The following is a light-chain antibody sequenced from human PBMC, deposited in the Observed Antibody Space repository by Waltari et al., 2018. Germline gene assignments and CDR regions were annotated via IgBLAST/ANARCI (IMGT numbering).Light chain of an antibody. CDR1: TSNIARNT. Sequence: QSVVSQPPSASGTPGQRVTISCSGSTSNIARNTVHWYQQLPGTAPKIIMYNNDQRPSGVPDRFSGAKSGSSASLAISGLQSEDEADYFCAAWDDTLNGPLFGGGTKLTVL. J-gene: IGLJ3*02. V-gene: IGLV1-44*01. CDR2: NND. CDR3: AAWDDTLNGPL.